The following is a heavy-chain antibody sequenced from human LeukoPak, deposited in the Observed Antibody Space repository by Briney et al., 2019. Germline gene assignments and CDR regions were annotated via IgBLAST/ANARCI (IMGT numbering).Heavy chain of an antibody. J-gene: IGHJ3*02. Sequence: ASVKVSCKASGYTFTGYYMHWVRQAPGQGLEWMGIINPSGGSTSYAQKFQGRVTMTRDTSTSTVYMELSSLRSEDTAVYYCARENSGYAFDIWGQGTMVTVSS. V-gene: IGHV1-46*01. D-gene: IGHD3-22*01. CDR3: ARENSGYAFDI. CDR2: INPSGGST. CDR1: GYTFTGYY.